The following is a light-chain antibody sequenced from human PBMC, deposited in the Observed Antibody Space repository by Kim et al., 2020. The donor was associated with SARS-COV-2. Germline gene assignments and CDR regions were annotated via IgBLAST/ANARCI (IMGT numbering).Light chain of an antibody. CDR1: PSVTGN. V-gene: IGKV3-15*01. CDR2: GAS. Sequence: PPGQPATPSCRAIPSVTGNLAWYQQKPGQAPRLLIYGASTRATGIPARISGSGSGTEFTLATSSLQSKDFAVNYCQHYNDWPTRTFGQGTKVEIK. CDR3: QHYNDWPTRT. J-gene: IGKJ1*01.